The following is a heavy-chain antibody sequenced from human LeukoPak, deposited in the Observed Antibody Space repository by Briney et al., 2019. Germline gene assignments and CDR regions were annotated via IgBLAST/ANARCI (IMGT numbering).Heavy chain of an antibody. Sequence: ASVKLSCKASGYTFTGYYMHWVRQAPGQGLEWMGWINPNSGGTNYAQKFQGRVTMTRDTSISTAYMELSRLRSDDTAVYYCARDSRAVRGVINYWGQGTLVTVSS. V-gene: IGHV1-2*02. J-gene: IGHJ4*02. CDR1: GYTFTGYY. CDR2: INPNSGGT. CDR3: ARDSRAVRGVINY. D-gene: IGHD3-10*01.